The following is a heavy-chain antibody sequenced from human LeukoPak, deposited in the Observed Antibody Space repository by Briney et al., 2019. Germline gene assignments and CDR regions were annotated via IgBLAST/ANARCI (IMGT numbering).Heavy chain of an antibody. CDR1: GGSMSPYY. Sequence: SETLSLTCTVSGGSMSPYYWNWVRPTPGKGLEWIGYIHYSGSTDYNPSLKSRVTMSVDTSKNQFSLKLNSVTAADTAVYYCARDPSGWPDYWGQGTLVTVSS. CDR2: IHYSGST. J-gene: IGHJ4*02. V-gene: IGHV4-59*01. D-gene: IGHD6-19*01. CDR3: ARDPSGWPDY.